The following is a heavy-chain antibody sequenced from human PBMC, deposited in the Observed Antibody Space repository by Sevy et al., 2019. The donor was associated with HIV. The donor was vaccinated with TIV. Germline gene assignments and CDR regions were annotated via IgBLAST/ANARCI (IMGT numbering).Heavy chain of an antibody. CDR3: ATLVCCGCACYYLHY. V-gene: IGHV1-8*01. CDR2: VNPNSGQT. D-gene: IGHD2-21*02. J-gene: IGHJ4*02. Sequence: ASVKVSCKASGYTFTDYEINWVRQASGQGLEWMGWVNPNSGQTAYAQKFQGRVTMTTSTSTGTAYMELSGLRSEDTATYYCATLVCCGCACYYLHYWGQGTLVTVSS. CDR1: GYTFTDYE.